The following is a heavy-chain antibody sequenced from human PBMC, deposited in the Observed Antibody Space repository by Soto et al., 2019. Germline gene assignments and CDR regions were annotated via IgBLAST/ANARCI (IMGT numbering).Heavy chain of an antibody. J-gene: IGHJ5*02. CDR3: ARDTSIETINWFDT. D-gene: IGHD6-6*01. CDR2: ISAHNGNT. Sequence: ASVKVSCKASGYTFTSYGISWVRQAPGQGLEWMGWISAHNGNTKYAQKLQGRVTMTTDTSTSTAYMELRSLRSDDTAVYYCARDTSIETINWFDTWGQGTLVTVSS. V-gene: IGHV1-18*01. CDR1: GYTFTSYG.